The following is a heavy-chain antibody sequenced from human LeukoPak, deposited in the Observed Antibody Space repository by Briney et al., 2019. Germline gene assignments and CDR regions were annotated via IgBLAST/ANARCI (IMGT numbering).Heavy chain of an antibody. CDR1: GYTFTTYG. Sequence: GASVKVSCKASGYTFTTYGISWVRQAPGQGLEWRGWISPYSGDTNYAQKLQGRGTMTTDTSTSTAYMELRSLRADDTAVYFCARGPSFSNSQYYYYYMDVWAKGTADTVSS. CDR2: ISPYSGDT. D-gene: IGHD4-11*01. V-gene: IGHV1-18*01. J-gene: IGHJ6*03. CDR3: ARGPSFSNSQYYYYYMDV.